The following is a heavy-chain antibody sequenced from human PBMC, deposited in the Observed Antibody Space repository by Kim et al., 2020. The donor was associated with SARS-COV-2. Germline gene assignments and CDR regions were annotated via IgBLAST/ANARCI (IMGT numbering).Heavy chain of an antibody. V-gene: IGHV3-7*03. Sequence: GGSLRLSCAASGFTFSSYWMSWVRQAPGKGLEWVANIKQDGSEKYYVDSVKGRFTISRDNAKNSLYLQMNSLRAEDTAVYYCARDSSKSYYDFWNGYYPGGHYYYGRDVWGQGTSVTVSS. CDR1: GFTFSSYW. D-gene: IGHD3-3*01. CDR3: ARDSSKSYYDFWNGYYPGGHYYYGRDV. CDR2: IKQDGSEK. J-gene: IGHJ6*02.